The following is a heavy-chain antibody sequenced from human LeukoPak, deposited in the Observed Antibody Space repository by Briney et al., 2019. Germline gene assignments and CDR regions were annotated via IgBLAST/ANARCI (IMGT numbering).Heavy chain of an antibody. Sequence: PSETLSLTCTVSGDSISSYYWSWIRQPPGKGLEWMGYIYYSGSTNYNPYLKSRVTIPVDTSKNQFSMKLSSVPAADTAVYFCARFEDYYGSGKPNNWFDPWCRGPLVLVSA. D-gene: IGHD3-10*01. J-gene: IGHJ5*02. V-gene: IGHV4-59*01. CDR2: IYYSGST. CDR1: GDSISSYY. CDR3: ARFEDYYGSGKPNNWFDP.